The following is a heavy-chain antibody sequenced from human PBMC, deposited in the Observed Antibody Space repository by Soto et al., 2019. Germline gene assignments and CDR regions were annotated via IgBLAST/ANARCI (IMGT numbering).Heavy chain of an antibody. D-gene: IGHD2-8*01. J-gene: IGHJ4*02. CDR1: GGSISSSSYY. CDR2: IYYSGST. Sequence: SETLSLTCTVSGGSISSSSYYWGWIRQPPGKGLEWIGSIYYSGSTYYNPSLKSRVTISVDTSKNQFSLKLSSVTAADTAVYYCARDDALLDYWGQGTLVTVSS. CDR3: ARDDALLDY. V-gene: IGHV4-39*02.